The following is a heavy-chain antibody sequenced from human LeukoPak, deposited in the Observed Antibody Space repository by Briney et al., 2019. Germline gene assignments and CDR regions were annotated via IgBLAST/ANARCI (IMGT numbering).Heavy chain of an antibody. CDR2: INTNTGNP. J-gene: IGHJ3*02. Sequence: ASVKVSCKASGYTFTSYGISWVRQAPGQGLEWMGWINTNTGNPTYAQGFTGRFVFSLDTSVSTAYLQISSLKAEDTAVYYCARDLYYDSSGYGGGRGAFDIWGQGTMVTVSS. CDR3: ARDLYYDSSGYGGGRGAFDI. CDR1: GYTFTSYG. D-gene: IGHD3-22*01. V-gene: IGHV7-4-1*02.